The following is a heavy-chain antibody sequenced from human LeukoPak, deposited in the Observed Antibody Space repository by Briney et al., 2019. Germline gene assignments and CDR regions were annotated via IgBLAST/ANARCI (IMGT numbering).Heavy chain of an antibody. J-gene: IGHJ3*02. CDR3: ARVDSSDLVYDAFDI. V-gene: IGHV3-74*01. CDR1: GFTFSDFW. D-gene: IGHD6-19*01. CDR2: INSGGTVT. Sequence: PGGSLRLSCAASGFTFSDFWMHWVRQAPGKGLVWVSRINSGGTVTNYADSVKGRLTISRDNAKNTLYLQMNSLRAEDTAVYYCARVDSSDLVYDAFDIWGQGTMVTVSS.